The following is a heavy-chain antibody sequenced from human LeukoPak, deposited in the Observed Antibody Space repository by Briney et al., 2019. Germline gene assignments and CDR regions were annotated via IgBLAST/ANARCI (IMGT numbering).Heavy chain of an antibody. Sequence: GGSLRLSCAASGFTFDDYAMHWVRQAPGKGLEWVSGISWNGGSIDYADSVKGRFTISRDNAKNSLYLQMNSLRAEDTALYYCVYQVVLYFDNWGQGTLVTVSS. CDR2: ISWNGGSI. D-gene: IGHD2-2*01. V-gene: IGHV3-9*01. CDR3: VYQVVLYFDN. CDR1: GFTFDDYA. J-gene: IGHJ4*02.